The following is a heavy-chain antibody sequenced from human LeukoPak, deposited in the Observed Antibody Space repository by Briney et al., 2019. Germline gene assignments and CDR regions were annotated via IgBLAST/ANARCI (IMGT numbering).Heavy chain of an antibody. CDR3: AKRSADY. D-gene: IGHD2-15*01. CDR2: IYTSYTT. Sequence: GGSLRLPCAASGFTVSSNYMSWVRQAPGKGLEWVSFIYTSYTTYYADSVKGRFTISRDNSKNTLYLQMNSLRAEDTAVYYCAKRSADYWGRGTLVTVSS. J-gene: IGHJ4*02. V-gene: IGHV3-53*01. CDR1: GFTVSSNY.